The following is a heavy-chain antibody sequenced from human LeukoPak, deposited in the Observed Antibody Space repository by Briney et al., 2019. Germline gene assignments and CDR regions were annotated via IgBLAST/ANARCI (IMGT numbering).Heavy chain of an antibody. CDR3: ARALSYSSGWYHYYFDY. Sequence: SETLSLTCTVSGGSISSYYWSWIRQPPGKGLEWIGYIYYSGSTNYNPSLKSRVTISVDTSKNQFSLSLSSVTAADTAMYYCARALSYSSGWYHYYFDYWGQGTLVTVSS. V-gene: IGHV4-59*01. D-gene: IGHD6-19*01. J-gene: IGHJ4*02. CDR1: GGSISSYY. CDR2: IYYSGST.